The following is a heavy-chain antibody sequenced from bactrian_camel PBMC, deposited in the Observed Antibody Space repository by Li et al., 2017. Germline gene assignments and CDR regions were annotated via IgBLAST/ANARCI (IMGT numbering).Heavy chain of an antibody. CDR1: GYIRC. D-gene: IGHD3*01. CDR3: AAGYCPFGGVWPQDFHY. J-gene: IGHJ4*01. CDR2: INSIGGT. V-gene: IGHV3S53*01. Sequence: HVQLVESGGGSVEAGGSLNLSCTYQGYIRCMAWFRQAPGKEREKVATINSIGGTTYVDSVKGRFTISHENSAKLYLQMNDLKPEDSGIYTCAAGYCPFGGVWPQDFHYRGQGTQVTVS.